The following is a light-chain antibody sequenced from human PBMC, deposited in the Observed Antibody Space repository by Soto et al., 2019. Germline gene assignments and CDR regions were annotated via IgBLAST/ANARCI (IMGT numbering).Light chain of an antibody. CDR3: QQYNSYSWP. Sequence: RCSLTTSVGDRVTITCRASQDIRNDLGWYQQKPGKAPKRLIYATSTLESGVPSRFSGSGSGTEFTLTISSLQPDDCATYYCQQYNSYSWPFGQVTKVDIK. CDR2: ATS. CDR1: QDIRND. V-gene: IGKV1-17*01. J-gene: IGKJ1*01.